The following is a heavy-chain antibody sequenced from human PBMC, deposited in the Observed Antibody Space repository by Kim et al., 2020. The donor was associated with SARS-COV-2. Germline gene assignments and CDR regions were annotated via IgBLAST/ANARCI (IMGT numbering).Heavy chain of an antibody. D-gene: IGHD3-16*01. CDR3: ARKIIVGVSGGFDP. Sequence: ADSVKGRFTIPRDNSKSTLYLQMNRLRADDTAVYYCARKIIVGVSGGFDPWGQGTLVTVSS. V-gene: IGHV3-23*01. J-gene: IGHJ5*02.